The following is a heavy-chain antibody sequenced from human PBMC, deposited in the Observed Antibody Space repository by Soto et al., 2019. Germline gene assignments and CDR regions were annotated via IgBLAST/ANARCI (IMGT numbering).Heavy chain of an antibody. V-gene: IGHV1-18*01. CDR3: ARDLRRNYYDSSGYYPDAFDI. D-gene: IGHD3-22*01. Sequence: QVQLVQSGAEVKKPGASVKVSWKASGYTFTSYGISWVRQAPGQGLEWMGWISAYNGNTNYAQKLQGRVTMTTDTSTSTAYMELRSLRSDDTAVYYCARDLRRNYYDSSGYYPDAFDIWGQGTMVTVSS. CDR2: ISAYNGNT. CDR1: GYTFTSYG. J-gene: IGHJ3*02.